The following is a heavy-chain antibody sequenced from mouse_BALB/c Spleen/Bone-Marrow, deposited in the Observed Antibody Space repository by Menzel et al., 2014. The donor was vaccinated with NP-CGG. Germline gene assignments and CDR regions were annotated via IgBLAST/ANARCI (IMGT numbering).Heavy chain of an antibody. Sequence: VQLQQSGAELVKPGASVKLSCTASGFNIKDTYMHWVKQRPEQGLEWIGRIDPANGNTRYDPKFQGKATITADTSSNTAYLQLSSLTSEDTAVYYCARREYYAMDYWGQGTSVTVSS. CDR3: ARREYYAMDY. V-gene: IGHV14-3*02. J-gene: IGHJ4*01. CDR1: GFNIKDTY. CDR2: IDPANGNT.